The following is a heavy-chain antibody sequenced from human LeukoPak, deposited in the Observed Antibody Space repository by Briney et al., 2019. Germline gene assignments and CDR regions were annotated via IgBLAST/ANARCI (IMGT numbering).Heavy chain of an antibody. CDR3: AKDIGGSAQNPEH. CDR2: ISWHSGSI. Sequence: GGSLRLSCAASGFTFDDYAMHWVRQAPGKGLEWVSGISWHSGSIDYADSVKGRFTIFRDNAKNSLYLQMDSLRAEDTALYYCAKDIGGSAQNPEHWGQGTLVTVSS. D-gene: IGHD3-10*01. J-gene: IGHJ4*02. CDR1: GFTFDDYA. V-gene: IGHV3-9*01.